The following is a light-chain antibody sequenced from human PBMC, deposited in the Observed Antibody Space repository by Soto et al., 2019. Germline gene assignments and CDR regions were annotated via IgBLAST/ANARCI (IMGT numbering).Light chain of an antibody. V-gene: IGKV3-11*01. Sequence: EIVLTQSPATLSLSPGERATLSCRASQSISSHLAGYQQKTGQAPRLLMYDASNRATGIPARFSGSGSGTDFTRTISSLEPEDFAVYYCQQRPTWPLTFGGGTKVEIK. J-gene: IGKJ4*01. CDR3: QQRPTWPLT. CDR1: QSISSH. CDR2: DAS.